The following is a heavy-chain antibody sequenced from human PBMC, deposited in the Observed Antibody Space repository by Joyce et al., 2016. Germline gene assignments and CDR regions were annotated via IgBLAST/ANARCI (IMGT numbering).Heavy chain of an antibody. D-gene: IGHD2-15*01. CDR3: ARGRTLLD. CDR1: GYTFTNND. CDR2: VSADSGNT. J-gene: IGHJ4*02. V-gene: IGHV1-3*01. Sequence: QVQLVQSGAEVTKPGASVKVSCKASGYTFTNNDIHWVRQDPGQSLGWMGWVSADSGNTKYSQKFQGRLTFTRDTSATTAYMELSSLTIEDTAFYYCARGRTLLDWGQGTLVSVSS.